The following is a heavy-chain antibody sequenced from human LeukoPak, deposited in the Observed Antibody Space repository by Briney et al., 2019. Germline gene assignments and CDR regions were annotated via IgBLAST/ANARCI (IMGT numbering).Heavy chain of an antibody. Sequence: ASVKVSCKASGYTFTGYYMHWVRQAPGQGLEWMGWINPNSGGTNYAQKFQGRVTMTRDTSISTAYMELSGLRSDDTAVYYCARDRGAARPDWFDPWGQGTLVTVSS. CDR2: INPNSGGT. V-gene: IGHV1-2*02. D-gene: IGHD6-6*01. CDR1: GYTFTGYY. J-gene: IGHJ5*02. CDR3: ARDRGAARPDWFDP.